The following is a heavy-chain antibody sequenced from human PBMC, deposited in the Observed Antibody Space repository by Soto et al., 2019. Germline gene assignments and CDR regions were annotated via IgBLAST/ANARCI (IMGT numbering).Heavy chain of an antibody. Sequence: SETLSLTCTVSGGSISSDNFFWSWIRQPPGEGLEWIGYIYYRGSTYYNPSLESRLTLLVDTSKNQFSLKLRSVTAADTVVYYCARVAIACPSSSCYNHYYHSLDVWGQGTTVTVSS. V-gene: IGHV4-30-4*01. CDR1: GGSISSDNFF. D-gene: IGHD2-2*02. J-gene: IGHJ6*02. CDR3: ARVAIACPSSSCYNHYYHSLDV. CDR2: IYYRGST.